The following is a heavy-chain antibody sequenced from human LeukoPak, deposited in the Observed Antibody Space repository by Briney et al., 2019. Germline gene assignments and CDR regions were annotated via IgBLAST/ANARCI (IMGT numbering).Heavy chain of an antibody. Sequence: SETLSLTCTVSGGSVSSGNYYWSWIRQPPGKGLEWIGHIYYSGSTNYNPSLKSRVTMSVDTSKNQFSLKLSSVTAADTAVYYCARAGSGYYSDYWGQGTLVTVSS. D-gene: IGHD3-22*01. CDR1: GGSVSSGNYY. CDR2: IYYSGST. J-gene: IGHJ4*02. CDR3: ARAGSGYYSDY. V-gene: IGHV4-61*01.